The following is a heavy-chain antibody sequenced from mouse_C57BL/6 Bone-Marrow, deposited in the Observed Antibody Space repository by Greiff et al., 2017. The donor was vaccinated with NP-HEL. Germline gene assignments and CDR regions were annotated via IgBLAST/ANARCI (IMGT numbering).Heavy chain of an antibody. CDR1: GYTFTSYW. Sequence: VQLQQPGTELVKPGASVKLSCKASGYTFTSYWMHWVKQRPGQGLEWIGNINPSNGGTNYNEKFKSKATLTVDKSSSTAYMQLSSLTSEDSAVYYCARSTLLDYYAMDYWGQGTSVTVSS. CDR3: ARSTLLDYYAMDY. D-gene: IGHD1-1*01. J-gene: IGHJ4*01. V-gene: IGHV1-53*01. CDR2: INPSNGGT.